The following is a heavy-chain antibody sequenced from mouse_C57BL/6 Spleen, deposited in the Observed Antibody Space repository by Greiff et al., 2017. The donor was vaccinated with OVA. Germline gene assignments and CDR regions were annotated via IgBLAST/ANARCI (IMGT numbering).Heavy chain of an antibody. CDR1: GYTFTSYW. CDR2: IDPSDSYT. Sequence: QVQLQQSGAELVRPGTSVKLSCKASGYTFTSYWMHWVKQRPGQGLEWIGVIDPSDSYTNYNQKFKGQATLTVDTSSSTAYMQLSSLTSEDSAVYYCARGRFAYWGQGTLVTVSA. V-gene: IGHV1-59*01. CDR3: ARGRFAY. J-gene: IGHJ3*01.